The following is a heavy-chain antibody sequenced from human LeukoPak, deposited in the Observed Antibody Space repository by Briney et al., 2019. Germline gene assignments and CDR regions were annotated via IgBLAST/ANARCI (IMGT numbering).Heavy chain of an antibody. Sequence: SVKVSCKASGGTFSSYAISWVRQAPGQGLEWMGRIIPILGIANYAQKLQGRVTMTTDTSTSTAYMELRSLRSDDTAVYYCARVSNTGVDYWGQGTLVTVSS. V-gene: IGHV1-69*04. CDR1: GGTFSSYA. D-gene: IGHD1-14*01. CDR2: IIPILGIA. J-gene: IGHJ4*02. CDR3: ARVSNTGVDY.